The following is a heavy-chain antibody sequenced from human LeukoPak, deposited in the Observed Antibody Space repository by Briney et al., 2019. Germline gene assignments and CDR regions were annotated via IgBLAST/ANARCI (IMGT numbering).Heavy chain of an antibody. CDR2: IYYSGST. J-gene: IGHJ6*03. CDR3: ARVSYYYDSSGYYAYYYYMDV. CDR1: GGSISSYY. D-gene: IGHD3-22*01. Sequence: SETLSLTCTVSGGSISSYYWGWIRQPPGKGLEWIGSIYYSGSTYYNPSLKSRVTISVDTSKNQFSLKLSSVTAADTAVYYCARVSYYYDSSGYYAYYYYMDVWGKGTTVTVSS. V-gene: IGHV4-39*07.